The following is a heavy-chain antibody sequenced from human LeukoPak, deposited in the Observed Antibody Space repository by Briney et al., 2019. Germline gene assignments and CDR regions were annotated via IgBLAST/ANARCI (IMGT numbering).Heavy chain of an antibody. CDR2: IYITGST. Sequence: SETLSLTCTVSGGSISSYYWTWIRQPPGKGLEWIGDIYITGSTNCNPYLKRRVTISVDTSKNQFSLRLSSVTAADTAVYYCARVRIGETSYDASDVWGLGTMVTVSS. D-gene: IGHD1-26*01. V-gene: IGHV4-59*13. J-gene: IGHJ3*01. CDR1: GGSISSYY. CDR3: ARVRIGETSYDASDV.